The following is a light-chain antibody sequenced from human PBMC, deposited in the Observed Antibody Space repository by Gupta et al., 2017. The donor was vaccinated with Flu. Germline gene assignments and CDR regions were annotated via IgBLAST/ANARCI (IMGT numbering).Light chain of an antibody. CDR3: QQYLRTPPT. J-gene: IGKJ4*01. V-gene: IGKV4-1*01. CDR2: WAS. CDR1: QSVLYSSNNLNY. Sequence: SLGERATINCKSRQSVLYSSNNLNYLAWYQQKSGQTPKVLMYWASARESGVPDRFSGSGSATNFTLTISSLQAEDVAVYYCQQYLRTPPTLGGGTXVEIK.